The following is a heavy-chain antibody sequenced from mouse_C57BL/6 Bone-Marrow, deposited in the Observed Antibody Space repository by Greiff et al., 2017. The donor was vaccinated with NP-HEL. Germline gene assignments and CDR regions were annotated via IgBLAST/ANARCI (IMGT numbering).Heavy chain of an antibody. D-gene: IGHD2-10*01. CDR3: ARGALLGLFAY. CDR1: GFTFSDYY. J-gene: IGHJ3*01. V-gene: IGHV5-12*01. Sequence: EVHLVESGGGLVQPGGSLKLSCAASGFTFSDYYMYWVRQTPEKRLEWVAYISNGGGSTYYPDTVKGRFTIYRDNAKNTLYLQMSRLKSEDTAMYYCARGALLGLFAYWGQGTLVTVSA. CDR2: ISNGGGST.